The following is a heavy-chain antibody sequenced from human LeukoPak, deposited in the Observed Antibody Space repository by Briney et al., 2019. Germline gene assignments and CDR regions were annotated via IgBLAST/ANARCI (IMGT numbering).Heavy chain of an antibody. V-gene: IGHV1-69*04. CDR1: GGTFSSYA. J-gene: IGHJ3*02. CDR2: IIPILGIA. CDR3: ARNEYYDSSGYYYGAFDI. Sequence: SVKVSCKASGGTFSSYAISWVRQAPGQGLEWMGRIIPILGIANYAQKFQGRVTITADESTSTAYMELSSLRSEDTAVYYCARNEYYDSSGYYYGAFDIWGQGTMVTVSS. D-gene: IGHD3-22*01.